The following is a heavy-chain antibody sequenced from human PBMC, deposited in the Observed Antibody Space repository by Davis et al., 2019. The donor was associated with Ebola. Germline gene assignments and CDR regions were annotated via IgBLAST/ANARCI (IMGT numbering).Heavy chain of an antibody. CDR2: IWYDGSNK. V-gene: IGHV3-33*08. D-gene: IGHD6-13*01. J-gene: IGHJ6*04. Sequence: GESLKISCAAAGFTFRTYGMHWVRQAPGKGLEWVAVIWYDGSNKYYADSVKGRFTISRDNSKNTLYLQMNSLRAEDTAVYYCARDPSIAAAEFYYYYGMDVWGKGTTVTVSS. CDR1: GFTFRTYG. CDR3: ARDPSIAAAEFYYYYGMDV.